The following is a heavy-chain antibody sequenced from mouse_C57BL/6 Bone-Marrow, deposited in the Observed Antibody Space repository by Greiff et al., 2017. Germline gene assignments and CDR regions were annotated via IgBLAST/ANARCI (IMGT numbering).Heavy chain of an antibody. CDR2: IDPNSGGT. CDR3: ARRHITTVLPLFDY. D-gene: IGHD1-1*01. CDR1: GYTFTSYW. Sequence: VQLKQPGAELVKPGASVKLSCKASGYTFTSYWMPWVKQRPGRGLEWIGRIDPNSGGTKYTEKFKSQATLTVVNPSSTAYMQLSSLTSEDSAVYDGARRHITTVLPLFDYWGQGTTLTGSS. J-gene: IGHJ2*01. V-gene: IGHV1-72*01.